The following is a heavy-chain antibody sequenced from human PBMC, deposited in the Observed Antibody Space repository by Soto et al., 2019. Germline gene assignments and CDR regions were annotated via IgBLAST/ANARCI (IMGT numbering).Heavy chain of an antibody. CDR3: TTDSYSTMIVVRFDY. V-gene: IGHV3-30*03. CDR1: GFTFSSYG. J-gene: IGHJ4*01. CDR2: ISYDGSNK. Sequence: GGSLRLSCAASGFTFSSYGMHWVRQAPGKGLEWVAVISYDGSNKYYADYVKDRFAISRDDTKDMVYLQMNSLKTEDTGIYYCTTDSYSTMIVVRFDYWGHGTLVTVSS. D-gene: IGHD3-22*01.